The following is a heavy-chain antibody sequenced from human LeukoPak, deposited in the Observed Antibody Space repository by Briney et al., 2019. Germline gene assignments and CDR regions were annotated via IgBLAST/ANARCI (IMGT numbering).Heavy chain of an antibody. Sequence: PGGSLRLSCAASGFAFSSYGMSWVRQAPGKGLEWVSVIYSGGSTYYADSVKGRFTISRDNSKNTVYLQMNSLRAEDTAVYYCARNYGSEITWGQGILVTVSS. D-gene: IGHD3-10*01. CDR1: GFAFSSYG. V-gene: IGHV3-66*01. CDR3: ARNYGSEIT. CDR2: IYSGGST. J-gene: IGHJ5*02.